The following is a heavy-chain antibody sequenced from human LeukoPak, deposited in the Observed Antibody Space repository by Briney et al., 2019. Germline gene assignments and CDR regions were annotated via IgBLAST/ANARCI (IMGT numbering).Heavy chain of an antibody. V-gene: IGHV3-23*01. J-gene: IGHJ4*02. D-gene: IGHD2-15*01. CDR3: AREPEYNSDGHHDY. CDR1: GFTFVSYT. Sequence: GGSLRLSCAASGFTFVSYTMNWVRQAPGKGLEWVSGISVSGTSTYYADAVKGRFSISRDNSKNTLYLQMNSLGAEDTAVYYCAREPEYNSDGHHDYWGQGTLVTVSS. CDR2: ISVSGTST.